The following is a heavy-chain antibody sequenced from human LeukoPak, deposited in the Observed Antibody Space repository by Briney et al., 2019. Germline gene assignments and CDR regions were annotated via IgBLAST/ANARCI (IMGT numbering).Heavy chain of an antibody. J-gene: IGHJ4*02. D-gene: IGHD3-16*01. CDR3: PPPFRNYDFPY. CDR1: GFTFSSYS. V-gene: IGHV3-30-3*01. CDR2: ISHDGNSI. Sequence: PGGSLRLSCAASGFTFSSYSMNWVRQAPGKGLEWVALISHDGNSIYYADSVKGRFTISRDNSRNTLYLQMNSLRDEDTAIYYCPPPFRNYDFPYWGQGSLVTVFS.